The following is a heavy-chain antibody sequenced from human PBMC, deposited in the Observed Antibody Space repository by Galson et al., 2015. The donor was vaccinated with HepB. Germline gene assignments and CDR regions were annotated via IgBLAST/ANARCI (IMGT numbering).Heavy chain of an antibody. V-gene: IGHV1-46*01. CDR1: GYTFTSYY. CDR3: ARDPRYYDFWSGLKHYYYYMDV. J-gene: IGHJ6*03. CDR2: INPSGGST. D-gene: IGHD3-3*01. Sequence: SVKVSCKASGYTFTSYYMHWVRQAPGQGLEWMGIINPSGGSTSYAQKFQGRVTMTRDTSTSTVYMELSSLRSEDTAVYYCARDPRYYDFWSGLKHYYYYMDVWGKGTTVTVSS.